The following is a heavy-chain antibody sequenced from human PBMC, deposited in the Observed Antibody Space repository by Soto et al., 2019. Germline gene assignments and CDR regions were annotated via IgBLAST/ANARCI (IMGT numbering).Heavy chain of an antibody. Sequence: GGSLRLSCAASGFTFSSYSMNWVRQAPGKGLEWVSSISSSSSYIYYADSVKGRFTISRDNAKNSLYLQMNSLRAEDTAVYYCARDPQFLEWLPTPRGLDPWGQGIFVTRSS. CDR2: ISSSSSYI. J-gene: IGHJ5*02. CDR3: ARDPQFLEWLPTPRGLDP. V-gene: IGHV3-21*01. D-gene: IGHD3-3*01. CDR1: GFTFSSYS.